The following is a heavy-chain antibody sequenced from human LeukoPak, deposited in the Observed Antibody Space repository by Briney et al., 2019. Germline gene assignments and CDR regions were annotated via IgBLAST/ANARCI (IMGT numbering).Heavy chain of an antibody. CDR2: ISWNSGSI. V-gene: IGHV3-9*01. CDR1: GFSFDGYA. J-gene: IGHJ4*02. D-gene: IGHD3-22*01. Sequence: PGGSLRLSCAASGFSFDGYAMYWVRQAPGKGLEWVSGISWNSGSIGYADSVKGRFTISRDNAKNSLYLQMNSLRAEDTALYYCAKIWESSGSDYWGQGTLVTVSS. CDR3: AKIWESSGSDY.